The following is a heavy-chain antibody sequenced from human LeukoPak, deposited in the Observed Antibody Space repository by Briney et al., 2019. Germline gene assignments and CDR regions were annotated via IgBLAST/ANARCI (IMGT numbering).Heavy chain of an antibody. CDR3: ARDIREASIAAGDVYYYYMDV. D-gene: IGHD6-6*01. CDR2: IYYSGST. CDR1: GVSISSSSYY. V-gene: IGHV4-39*07. J-gene: IGHJ6*03. Sequence: SETLSLTCTVSGVSISSSSYYWGWIRQPPGKGLEWIGSIYYSGSTYYNPSLKSRVTISVDTSKNQFSLKLSSVTAADTAVYYCARDIREASIAAGDVYYYYMDVWGKGTTVTVSS.